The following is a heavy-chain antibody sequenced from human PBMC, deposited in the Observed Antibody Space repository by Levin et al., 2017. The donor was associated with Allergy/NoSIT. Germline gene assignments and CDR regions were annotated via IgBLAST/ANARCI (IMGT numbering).Heavy chain of an antibody. CDR3: TTVEYYDVDY. J-gene: IGHJ4*02. CDR1: GFTLSNAW. V-gene: IGHV3-15*01. D-gene: IGHD3-22*01. Sequence: KHGESLKISCAASGFTLSNAWMSWVRQAPGKGLEWVGRIKSKADGGTTDYAAPVKGRFTISRDDSKNTLYVQMNSLKTEDTAVYYCTTVEYYDVDYCGQGTLVTVSS. CDR2: IKSKADGGTT.